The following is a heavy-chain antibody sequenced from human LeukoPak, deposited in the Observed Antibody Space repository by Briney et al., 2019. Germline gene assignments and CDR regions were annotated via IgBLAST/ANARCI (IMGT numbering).Heavy chain of an antibody. Sequence: PSETLSLTCSVSGGSISGTTYCWAWIRQPPGKGLEWIGSVYYSGSTSYSPSLKRRVTISVDTSKNQFSLRLDSVTAADTAVYYCARRPPRGYYFDYWGQGTLVTVSS. CDR3: ARRPPRGYYFDY. D-gene: IGHD3-16*01. CDR2: VYYSGST. CDR1: GGSISGTTYC. J-gene: IGHJ4*02. V-gene: IGHV4-39*07.